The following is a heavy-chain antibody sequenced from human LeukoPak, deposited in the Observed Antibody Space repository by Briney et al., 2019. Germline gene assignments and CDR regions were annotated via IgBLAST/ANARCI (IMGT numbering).Heavy chain of an antibody. J-gene: IGHJ2*01. CDR1: GFTFSSHW. Sequence: PGGSLRLSCAASGFTFSSHWMSWVRQAPGKGLEWVADIKQDGSEKYYVDSVKGRFTISRDNARNSLYLQMNSLRVEDTAVYHCARDAARPGNWCFDLWGRGALVTVSS. CDR3: ARDAARPGNWCFDL. D-gene: IGHD6-6*01. V-gene: IGHV3-7*01. CDR2: IKQDGSEK.